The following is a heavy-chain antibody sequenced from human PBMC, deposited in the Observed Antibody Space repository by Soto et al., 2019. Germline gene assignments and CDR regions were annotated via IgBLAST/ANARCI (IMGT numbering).Heavy chain of an antibody. Sequence: PGGSLRLSCAASGFTFSSYSMNWVRQAPGQGLEWVSSISSSTTYIYYADSVKGRFTISRDNAKNSLDLQMNSLRAEDTAVYYCARRFKGLSTSNYYMDVWGKGTTVTVSS. CDR2: ISSSTTYI. CDR1: GFTFSSYS. J-gene: IGHJ6*03. CDR3: ARRFKGLSTSNYYMDV. V-gene: IGHV3-21*01.